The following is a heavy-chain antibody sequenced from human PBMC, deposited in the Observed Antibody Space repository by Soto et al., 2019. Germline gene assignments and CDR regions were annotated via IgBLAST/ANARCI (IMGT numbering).Heavy chain of an antibody. CDR1: GASLSSGDYY. CDR3: ARVKKYYYDSSGYSGAFDI. CDR2: IYYTRVT. J-gene: IGHJ3*02. Sequence: SETLSLTCKVSGASLSSGDYYWNWIRQLPGKGLEWIGYIYYTRVTSYNPSLKSRVTISVDTSKNQFSLKLSSVTAADTAVYYCARVKKYYYDSSGYSGAFDIWGQGTMVTVSS. V-gene: IGHV4-30-4*08. D-gene: IGHD3-22*01.